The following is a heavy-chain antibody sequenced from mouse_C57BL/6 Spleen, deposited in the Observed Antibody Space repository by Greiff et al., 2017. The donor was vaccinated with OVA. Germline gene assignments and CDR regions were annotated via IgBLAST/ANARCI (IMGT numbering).Heavy chain of an antibody. J-gene: IGHJ1*03. Sequence: QVHVKQPGAELVKPGASVKLSCKASGYTFTSYWMQWVKQRPGQGLEWIGEIDPSDSYTNYNQKFKGKATLTVDTSSSTAYMQLSSLTSEDSAVYYCARGSNGAFDVWGTGTTVTVSS. V-gene: IGHV1-50*01. CDR3: ARGSNGAFDV. CDR1: GYTFTSYW. CDR2: IDPSDSYT. D-gene: IGHD2-5*01.